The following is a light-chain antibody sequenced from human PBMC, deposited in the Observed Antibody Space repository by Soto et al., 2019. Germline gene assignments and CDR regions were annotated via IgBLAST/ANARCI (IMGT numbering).Light chain of an antibody. CDR3: QQFSSYPLT. J-gene: IGKJ4*01. CDR2: DAS. V-gene: IGKV3-11*01. Sequence: IVLTQSPATLSCSPGEIATLSCRASQSIGLAIAWYQHKPVHAPRLLIFDASQRATGIPARFRGSGSGTDFTLSISSLEPEDFAVYYCQQFSSYPLTFGGGTKVDIK. CDR1: QSIGLA.